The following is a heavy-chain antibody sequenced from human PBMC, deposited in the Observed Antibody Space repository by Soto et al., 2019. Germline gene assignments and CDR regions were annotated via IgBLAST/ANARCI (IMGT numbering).Heavy chain of an antibody. Sequence: HVQLVQSGAEVKKPGASVKVSCKASGYTFTSYAMHWGRQAPGQRLEWMGWINDGNGNTKYSQKFQGRVTITRDTSASTAYMELSSLRSEETAVYYCVGTIGEVDNVFDSWGQGTLVTVSS. CDR2: INDGNGNT. CDR3: VGTIGEVDNVFDS. J-gene: IGHJ4*02. D-gene: IGHD3-3*01. CDR1: GYTFTSYA. V-gene: IGHV1-3*01.